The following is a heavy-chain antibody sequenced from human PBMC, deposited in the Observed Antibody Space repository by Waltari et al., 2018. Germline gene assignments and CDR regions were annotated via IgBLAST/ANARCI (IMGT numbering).Heavy chain of an antibody. Sequence: QVQLVESGGGVVQPGGSLRLSCAASGFTFSGYGLHWVRQAPGQGLEWVAVITFDGTNKYYADSVKGRFTISRDNPKNTMFLQMNSLRPDDTAIYYCASIFAGTAVTTIQPIDIWGQGTMVTVSS. J-gene: IGHJ3*02. CDR2: ITFDGTNK. CDR1: GFTFSGYG. V-gene: IGHV3-30*03. D-gene: IGHD4-17*01. CDR3: ASIFAGTAVTTIQPIDI.